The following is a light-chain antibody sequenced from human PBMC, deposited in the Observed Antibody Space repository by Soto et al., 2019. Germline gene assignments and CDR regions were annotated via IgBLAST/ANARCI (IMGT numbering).Light chain of an antibody. CDR3: QQYNNWPRT. CDR2: DAS. J-gene: IGKJ1*01. V-gene: IGKV3-15*01. CDR1: QTIRSD. Sequence: EIVMTHSPVTLSVSPGQRATLSYRASQTIRSDLAWYQQKPGQAPRLLISDASTRATGIPARFNGSGSGTEFTLTISSLQSEDFAVYYCQQYNNWPRTFGQGTKVDNK.